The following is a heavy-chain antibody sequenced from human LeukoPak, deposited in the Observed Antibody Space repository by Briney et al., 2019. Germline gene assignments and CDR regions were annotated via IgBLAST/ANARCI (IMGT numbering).Heavy chain of an antibody. J-gene: IGHJ6*03. D-gene: IGHD6-13*01. V-gene: IGHV3-48*03. CDR3: ARAFQELPQLYYYYYMDV. CDR1: GFTFDDYA. CDR2: ISSSGSTK. Sequence: GGSLRLSCAASGFTFDDYAMNWVRQAPGKGLEWVSYISSSGSTKYYADSVKGRFTISRDNAKNSLYLQTNSLRAEDTAVYYCARAFQELPQLYYYYYMDVWGKGTTVTVSS.